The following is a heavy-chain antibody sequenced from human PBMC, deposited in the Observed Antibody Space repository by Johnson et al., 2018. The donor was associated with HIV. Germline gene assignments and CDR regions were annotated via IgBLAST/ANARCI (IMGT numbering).Heavy chain of an antibody. V-gene: IGHV3-30*02. CDR1: GFTFSSYG. CDR3: AGVMYYYDTVGYLLRPRVFDT. CDR2: IRYDGANT. J-gene: IGHJ3*02. D-gene: IGHD3-22*01. Sequence: QVQLVESGGGVVQPGGSLRLSCAASGFTFSSYGMHWVRQAPGKGLAWVAFIRYDGANTYSADSVKGRFTISRDNSKNTLYLKMNSLRAGDPAFSYFAGVMYYYDTVGYLLRPRVFDTWGKGTVVTFSS.